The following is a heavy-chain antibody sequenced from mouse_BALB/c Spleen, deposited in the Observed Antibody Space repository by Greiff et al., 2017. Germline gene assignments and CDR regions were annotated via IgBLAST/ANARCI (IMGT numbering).Heavy chain of an antibody. V-gene: IGHV5-17*02. CDR2: ISSGSSTI. CDR3: ARGARATRYYAMDY. D-gene: IGHD3-1*01. CDR1: GFTFSSFG. J-gene: IGHJ4*01. Sequence: EVKLMESGGGLVQPGGSRKLSCAASGFTFSSFGMHWVRQAPEKGLEWVAYISSGSSTIYYADTVKGRFTISRDNPKNTLFLQMTSLRSEDTAMYYCARGARATRYYAMDYWGQGTSVTVSS.